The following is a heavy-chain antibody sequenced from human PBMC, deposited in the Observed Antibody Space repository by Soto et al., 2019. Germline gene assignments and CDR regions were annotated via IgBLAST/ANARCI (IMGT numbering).Heavy chain of an antibody. CDR3: AKRRGAGGHFDY. CDR2: VSIGGST. D-gene: IGHD2-15*01. Sequence: LSLSCAASGFTFSSYDMGWVRQGPGKGLEWVAVVSIGGSTHYADSVRGRFTISRDNSKNTLSLQMNSLTAEDTAVYFCAKRRGAGGHFDYLGQGALVTVSS. CDR1: GFTFSSYD. J-gene: IGHJ4*02. V-gene: IGHV3-23*01.